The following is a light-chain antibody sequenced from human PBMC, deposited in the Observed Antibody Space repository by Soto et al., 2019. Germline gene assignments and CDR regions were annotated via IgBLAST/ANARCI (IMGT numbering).Light chain of an antibody. Sequence: DIQMTQSPSSLSASVGDRFTITCRASQGIRNDVGWHQQKPGKAPNLLIYDASSLKSGVPARFGGSGSGTEFTLTISSLPPDDFATYCCQQYNTHSTFGQGTRLEI. V-gene: IGKV1-17*01. CDR1: QGIRND. CDR3: QQYNTHST. J-gene: IGKJ5*01. CDR2: DAS.